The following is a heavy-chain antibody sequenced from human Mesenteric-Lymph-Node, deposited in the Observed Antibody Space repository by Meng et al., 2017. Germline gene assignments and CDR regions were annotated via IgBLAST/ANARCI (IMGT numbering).Heavy chain of an antibody. J-gene: IGHJ4*02. CDR3: ASSDYYRSDY. CDR2: TSHSGST. V-gene: IGHV4-4*02. Sequence: QAQRQESGPGLVKPSETLSLTCAVSGGSISRSDWWSWVRQPPGKGLEWIGETSHSGSTNYSPSLKSRVTISLDKSKNQLSLKLNSVTAADTAVYYCASSDYYRSDYWGQGTLVTVSS. D-gene: IGHD3-22*01. CDR1: GGSISRSDW.